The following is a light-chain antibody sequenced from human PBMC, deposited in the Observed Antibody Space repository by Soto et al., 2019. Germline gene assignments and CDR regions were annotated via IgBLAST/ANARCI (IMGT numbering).Light chain of an antibody. V-gene: IGKV1-39*01. CDR1: QSISTY. J-gene: IGKJ5*01. CDR2: DAS. CDR3: QQSYMDPIT. Sequence: DIQMTQSPSSLSASVGNRVTITCRASQSISTYLNWYQKKPGKAPNLLIYDASRLQSGVPSRSSGSGGGTDFTLSISSVQPEDFATYFCQQSYMDPITFGQGTRLEI.